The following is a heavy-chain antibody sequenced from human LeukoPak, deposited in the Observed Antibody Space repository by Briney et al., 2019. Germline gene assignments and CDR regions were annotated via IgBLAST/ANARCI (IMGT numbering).Heavy chain of an antibody. J-gene: IGHJ4*02. CDR2: IDWDDDK. Sequence: SGPTLVNPTQTLTLTCTFSGFSLSTSGMCVSWIRQPPGKALEWLALIDWDDDKYYNTSLKTRLTISKDTSKNQVVLTMTNMHPVDTATYFCARYLYGDSASYFDYWGQGSLVIVSS. CDR3: ARYLYGDSASYFDY. V-gene: IGHV2-70*01. D-gene: IGHD4-17*01. CDR1: GFSLSTSGMC.